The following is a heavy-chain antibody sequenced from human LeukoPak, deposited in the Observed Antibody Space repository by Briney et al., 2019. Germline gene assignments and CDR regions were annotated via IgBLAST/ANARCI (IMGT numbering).Heavy chain of an antibody. V-gene: IGHV1-69*06. CDR3: ARMSYCSGGSCLRFGMDV. J-gene: IGHJ6*04. CDR1: GGTFSSYA. Sequence: SVKVSCKASGGTFSSYAISWVRQAPGQGLEWMGGIIPIFGTANYAQKFQGRVTITADKSTSTAYMELSSLRSEDTAVYYCARMSYCSGGSCLRFGMDVWGKGTTVTVSS. CDR2: IIPIFGTA. D-gene: IGHD2-15*01.